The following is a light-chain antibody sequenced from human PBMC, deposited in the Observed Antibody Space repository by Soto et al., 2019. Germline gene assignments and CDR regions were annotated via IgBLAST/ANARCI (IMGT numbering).Light chain of an antibody. CDR2: AAS. J-gene: IGKJ1*01. Sequence: DIQMTQSPSSLSASVGDRFTITCRSSQSISSYLNWYQQKPGKATKLLIYAASSLKSGVPSRFSGSGSGKDFTLTISSLQPEDFATYYCQQSYSTPRTFGQGTKVDIK. CDR1: QSISSY. CDR3: QQSYSTPRT. V-gene: IGKV1-39*01.